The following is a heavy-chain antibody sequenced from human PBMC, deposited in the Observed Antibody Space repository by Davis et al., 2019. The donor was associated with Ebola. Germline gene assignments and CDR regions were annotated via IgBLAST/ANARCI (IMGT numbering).Heavy chain of an antibody. D-gene: IGHD3-3*01. CDR3: ARDRITIVGVWNNWFDP. J-gene: IGHJ5*02. Sequence: GESLKIPCAASGFTFSRYGMHWVRQAPGTGLAWVAVIWYDGSNKYYADSVKGRFTISRDNSKDTLYLQMNSLRSEDTAVYYCARDRITIVGVWNNWFDPWGQGTLVTVSS. CDR1: GFTFSRYG. CDR2: IWYDGSNK. V-gene: IGHV3-33*01.